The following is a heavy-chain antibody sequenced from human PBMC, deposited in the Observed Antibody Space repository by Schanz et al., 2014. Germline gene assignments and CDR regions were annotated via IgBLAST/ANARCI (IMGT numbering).Heavy chain of an antibody. CDR3: ARDRWNYEGGIFDI. J-gene: IGHJ3*02. CDR2: FMPFLGIT. D-gene: IGHD1-7*01. CDR1: GDTFDNFG. Sequence: QVQLVQSGAEVKKPGSSVKVSCKATGDTFDNFGISWVRQAPGQGPEWIGRFMPFLGITNLAQKFQDRVTMTADKATSTAYMELSGLRSEDTAVYYCARDRWNYEGGIFDIWGQGPMVTVSS. V-gene: IGHV1-69*04.